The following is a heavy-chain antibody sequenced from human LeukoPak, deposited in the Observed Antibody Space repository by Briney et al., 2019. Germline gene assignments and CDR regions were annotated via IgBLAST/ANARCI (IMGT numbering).Heavy chain of an antibody. CDR3: AKRSLAAAGTPAPFSDY. Sequence: GGALSLSCAASGFTFSNYAMSWGRQAPATGVEGVAAIRGGGCSTYYADSVKGRFTISRDNSKNTLYLQMNSLRADDTAVYYCAKRSLAAAGTPAPFSDYWGQGTLVTVSS. V-gene: IGHV3-23*01. D-gene: IGHD6-13*01. CDR2: IRGGGCST. J-gene: IGHJ4*02. CDR1: GFTFSNYA.